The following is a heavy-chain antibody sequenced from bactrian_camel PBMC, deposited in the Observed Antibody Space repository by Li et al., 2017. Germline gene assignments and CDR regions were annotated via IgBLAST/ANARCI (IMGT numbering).Heavy chain of an antibody. D-gene: IGHD6*01. CDR2: IYSVGRNT. CDR3: AGNIGASYGRHWSPAYRY. J-gene: IGHJ4*01. V-gene: IGHV3-2*01. CDR1: GFTFSNYA. Sequence: HVQLVESGGGLVQPGGSLTLSCAASGFTFSNYAMSWVRQAPGKGLEWVSTIYSVGRNTYYADSVKGRFTASRDNAENRLYLQMNSLEPEDTAVYYCAGNIGASYGRHWSPAYRYWGQGTQVTVS.